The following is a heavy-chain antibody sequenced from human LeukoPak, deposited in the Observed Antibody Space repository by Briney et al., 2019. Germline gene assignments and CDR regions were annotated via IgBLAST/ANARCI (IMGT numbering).Heavy chain of an antibody. CDR2: IWYDGSNK. Sequence: GRSLRLSCAAPGFTFSSHGMHWVRQAPGKGLEWVAVIWYDGSNKYYADSVKGRFTISRDNSKNMVSLQMNRLRAEDTAVYYCARGEDQLDYWGQGTLVTVSS. CDR3: ARGEDQLDY. V-gene: IGHV3-33*01. CDR1: GFTFSSHG. J-gene: IGHJ4*02.